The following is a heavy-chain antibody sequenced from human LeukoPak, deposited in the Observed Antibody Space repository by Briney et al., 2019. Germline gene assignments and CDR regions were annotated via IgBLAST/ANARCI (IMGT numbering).Heavy chain of an antibody. V-gene: IGHV3-21*01. D-gene: IGHD6-6*01. Sequence: PGGSLRLSCAASGFTFNSYSMNWVRQAPGKGLEWVSSISSSSYIYYADSVKGRFTISRDNAKNSLYLQMNSLRAEDTAVYYCARAGGWGYSSSSGYYFDYWGQGTLVTVSS. CDR2: ISSSSYI. CDR3: ARAGGWGYSSSSGYYFDY. CDR1: GFTFNSYS. J-gene: IGHJ4*02.